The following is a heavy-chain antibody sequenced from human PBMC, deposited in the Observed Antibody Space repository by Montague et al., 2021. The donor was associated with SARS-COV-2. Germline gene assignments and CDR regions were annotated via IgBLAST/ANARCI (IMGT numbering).Heavy chain of an antibody. Sequence: SETLSLTCAVSGGALNSGPYYWGWIRQPPGKGLEWLASIHYSGYTYNHPSLRSRVTISVDLAKNQLSLKVSSVTAADTAVYYCARENFSFYGTDVWGQGTTVTVSS. CDR2: IHYSGYT. CDR3: ARENFSFYGTDV. V-gene: IGHV4-39*02. J-gene: IGHJ6*02. CDR1: GGALNSGPYY.